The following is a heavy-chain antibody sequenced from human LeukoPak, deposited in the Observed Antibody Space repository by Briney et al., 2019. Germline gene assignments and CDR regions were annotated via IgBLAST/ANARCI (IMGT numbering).Heavy chain of an antibody. CDR3: ASADGSGWYYFDS. J-gene: IGHJ4*02. Sequence: SETLSLTCTVSGGSVSDSYWSWIRQPPGKGLEWIAYIYYSGSSDYNPSLKSRVTISVDTSKNQFSLNLSSVTAADTAVYYCASADGSGWYYFDSWGQGTLVTVSS. CDR2: IYYSGSS. V-gene: IGHV4-59*02. CDR1: GGSVSDSY. D-gene: IGHD6-19*01.